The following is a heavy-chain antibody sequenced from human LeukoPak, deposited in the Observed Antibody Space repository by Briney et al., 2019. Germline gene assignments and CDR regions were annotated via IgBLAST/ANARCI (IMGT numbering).Heavy chain of an antibody. CDR1: GYTFTSYY. Sequence: ASVKVSCKASGYTFTSYYMHWVRQAPGQGLEWMGIINPSGGSTSYAQKFQGRVTMTRDTSTSTVYMGLSSLRSEDTAVYYCARDIVVVPAAMPGDYYYYYYMDVWGKGTTVTVSS. J-gene: IGHJ6*03. V-gene: IGHV1-46*01. CDR3: ARDIVVVPAAMPGDYYYYYYMDV. D-gene: IGHD2-2*01. CDR2: INPSGGST.